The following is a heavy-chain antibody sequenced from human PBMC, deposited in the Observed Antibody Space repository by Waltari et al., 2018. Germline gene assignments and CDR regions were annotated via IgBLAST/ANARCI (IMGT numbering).Heavy chain of an antibody. J-gene: IGHJ3*02. CDR1: GFTFSSYA. CDR3: AKGELLLVDAFDI. V-gene: IGHV3-23*01. Sequence: EVQLLESGGGLVQPGGSLRLSCAASGFTFSSYAMSWVRQAPGKGLGWVSAISGSGGSKYYADSVKGRFTISRDNSKNTLYLQMNSLRAEDTAVYYCAKGELLLVDAFDIWGQGTMVTVSS. D-gene: IGHD1-26*01. CDR2: ISGSGGSK.